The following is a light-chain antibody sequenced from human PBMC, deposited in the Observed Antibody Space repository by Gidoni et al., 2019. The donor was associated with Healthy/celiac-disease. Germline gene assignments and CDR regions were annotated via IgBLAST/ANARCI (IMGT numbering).Light chain of an antibody. Sequence: EIVLTQSPGNLSLSPGERATLSCRASQSGSSSYLAWFQQKPGQAPRLLIYGASSKATGIPDRFSGSGSGTDFTLTISRLEPEDFTVYYCQQYGSSPQTFGQGTKVEIK. CDR3: QQYGSSPQT. V-gene: IGKV3-20*01. CDR2: GAS. J-gene: IGKJ1*01. CDR1: QSGSSSY.